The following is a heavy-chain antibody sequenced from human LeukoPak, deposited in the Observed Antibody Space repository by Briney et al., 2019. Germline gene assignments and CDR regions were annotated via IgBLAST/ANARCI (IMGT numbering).Heavy chain of an antibody. J-gene: IGHJ6*02. D-gene: IGHD3-16*01. V-gene: IGHV3-9*01. CDR3: AKDRLTYYYYGMDV. CDR1: GFTFDDYA. Sequence: PGGSLRLSCAASGFTFDDYAMHWVRQAPGKGLEWVSGISWNSGSIGYADSVKGRFTISRDNAKNSLYLQMNSLRAEDTAVYYCAKDRLTYYYYGMDVWGQGTTVTVSS. CDR2: ISWNSGSI.